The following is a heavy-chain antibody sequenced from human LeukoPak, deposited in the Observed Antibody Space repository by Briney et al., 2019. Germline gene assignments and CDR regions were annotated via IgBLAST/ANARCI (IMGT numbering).Heavy chain of an antibody. D-gene: IGHD5-18*01. CDR1: GGSISSGGYY. Sequence: SRTLSLTCTVSGGSISSGGYYWSWIRQHPGKGLEWIGYIYYSGSTYYNPSLKSRVTISVDTSKNQFSLKLSSVTAADTAVYYCARYSYGAKGFDYWGQGTLVTVSS. J-gene: IGHJ4*02. CDR3: ARYSYGAKGFDY. CDR2: IYYSGST. V-gene: IGHV4-31*03.